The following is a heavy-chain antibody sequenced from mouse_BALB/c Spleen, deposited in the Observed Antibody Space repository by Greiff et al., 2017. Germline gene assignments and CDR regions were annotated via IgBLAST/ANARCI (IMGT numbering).Heavy chain of an antibody. J-gene: IGHJ2*01. CDR1: GFTFTDYY. CDR3: ARDRTGFDY. CDR2: IRNKANGYTT. V-gene: IGHV7-3*02. Sequence: EVMLVESGGGLVQPGGSLRLSCATSGFTFTDYYMSWVRQPPGKALEWLGFIRNKANGYTTEYSASVKGRFTISGDNSQSILYLQMNTLRAEDSATYYCARDRTGFDYWGQGTTLTVSS.